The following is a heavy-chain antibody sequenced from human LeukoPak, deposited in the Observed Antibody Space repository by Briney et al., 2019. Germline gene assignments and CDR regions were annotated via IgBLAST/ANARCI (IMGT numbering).Heavy chain of an antibody. D-gene: IGHD6-13*01. J-gene: IGHJ4*02. CDR3: AKAPKDYSSSWYTVPFDY. CDR2: ISSGGSAI. Sequence: GGSLRLSCAASGFTFSSYEMHWVRQAPGKGLEWVSYISSGGSAIYYADSVKGRFTISRDNAKNSLYLQMNSLRAEDTAVYYCAKAPKDYSSSWYTVPFDYWGQGTLVIVSS. V-gene: IGHV3-48*03. CDR1: GFTFSSYE.